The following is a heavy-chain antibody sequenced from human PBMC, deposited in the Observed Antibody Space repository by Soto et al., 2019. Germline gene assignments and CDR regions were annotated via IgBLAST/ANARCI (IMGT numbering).Heavy chain of an antibody. V-gene: IGHV6-1*01. D-gene: IGHD2-15*01. Sequence: QVPLQQSGPGLVKPSQTLSLTCAISGDSVSSNSATWSWIRQSPSRGLEWLGRTFYRSKWYSEYAVSVKSRISINPDTSKNQFSLQLNSVTPEDTAIYYCARGYCSGSSCFSDWFDSWGQGTLVTVSS. CDR2: TFYRSKWYS. CDR1: GDSVSSNSAT. J-gene: IGHJ5*01. CDR3: ARGYCSGSSCFSDWFDS.